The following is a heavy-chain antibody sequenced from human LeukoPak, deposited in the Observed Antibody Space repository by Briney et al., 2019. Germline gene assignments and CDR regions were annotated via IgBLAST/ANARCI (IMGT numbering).Heavy chain of an antibody. V-gene: IGHV1-2*02. CDR3: GREEAVGGNAFDI. D-gene: IGHD6-19*01. CDR1: GYTFTGYY. J-gene: IGHJ3*02. Sequence: ASVKVSCKASGYTFTGYYMHWVRQAPGQGLEWMGWINPNSGGTNYAQKFQGRVTMTRDTSISTAYMELSRLRSDDTAVYYCGREEAVGGNAFDIWGQGTMVTVSS. CDR2: INPNSGGT.